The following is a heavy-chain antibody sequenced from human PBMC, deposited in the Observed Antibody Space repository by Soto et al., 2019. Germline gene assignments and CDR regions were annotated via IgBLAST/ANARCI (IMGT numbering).Heavy chain of an antibody. CDR1: GYTFTSYG. Sequence: QVQLVQSGGEVKKPGASVNVSCKASGYTFTSYGICWVRQAPGQGLEWMGWVSSNNGNTEYAQKIQDRVTMTTDTSTNTAYMELRNLRSDDTAIYDCARDGGFSRGCDFWGQGTLLTVSS. D-gene: IGHD5-18*01. CDR3: ARDGGFSRGCDF. V-gene: IGHV1-18*04. CDR2: VSSNNGNT. J-gene: IGHJ4*02.